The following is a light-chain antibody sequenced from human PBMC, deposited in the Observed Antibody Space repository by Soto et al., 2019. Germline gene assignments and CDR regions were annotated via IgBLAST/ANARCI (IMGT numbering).Light chain of an antibody. CDR3: SIWDDSLNGFYV. J-gene: IGLJ1*01. V-gene: IGLV1-44*01. Sequence: QSALTQPPSASGTPGQTVTISCSGGRSNIGSNTVNWYQQLPGTAPKLLIYCNNQRPSGVPDRFSGLRSGTSASLAISGLRSDDEADYYCSIWDDSLNGFYVVGVGTKVT. CDR1: RSNIGSNT. CDR2: CNN.